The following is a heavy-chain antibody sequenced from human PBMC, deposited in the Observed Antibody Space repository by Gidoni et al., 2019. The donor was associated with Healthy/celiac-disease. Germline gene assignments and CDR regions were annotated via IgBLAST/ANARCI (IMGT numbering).Heavy chain of an antibody. D-gene: IGHD4-17*01. J-gene: IGHJ5*02. CDR3: ARRTDNWFDP. CDR2: VDPSDSYT. Sequence: EVQLVQSGAAVKKPGESLRISCTGSGYSFTSYWISWVRQMPGKGLEWMGRVDPSDSYTNYSPSFQGHVTISADKSISTAYLQWSSLKASDTAMYYCARRTDNWFDPWGQGTLVTVSS. V-gene: IGHV5-10-1*03. CDR1: GYSFTSYW.